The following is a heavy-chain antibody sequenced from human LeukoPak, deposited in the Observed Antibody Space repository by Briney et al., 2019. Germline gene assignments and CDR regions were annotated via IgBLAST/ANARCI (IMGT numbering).Heavy chain of an antibody. Sequence: SETLSLTCTVSGGSISSGDYYWSWIRQPPGKGLEWIGYIYYSGSTYYNPSLKSRVTISVDTSKNQFSLKLSSVTAADTAVYYCARVAPDEGPESMATMNWYFDLWGRGTLVTVSS. V-gene: IGHV4-30-4*08. D-gene: IGHD5-24*01. CDR1: GGSISSGDYY. CDR2: IYYSGST. CDR3: ARVAPDEGPESMATMNWYFDL. J-gene: IGHJ2*01.